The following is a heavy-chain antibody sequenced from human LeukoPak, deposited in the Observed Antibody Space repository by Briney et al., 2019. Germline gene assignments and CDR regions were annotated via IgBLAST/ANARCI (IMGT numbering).Heavy chain of an antibody. V-gene: IGHV1-8*01. Sequence: ASVEVSCKASGYTLTSYDINWVRQATGQGLEWMGWMNPNSGNPGYAQKFQGRVTMTRNTSISTAYMELSSLRSEDTAVYYCARVGVDSSGWYYFDYWGQGTLVTVSS. D-gene: IGHD6-19*01. J-gene: IGHJ4*02. CDR1: GYTLTSYD. CDR2: MNPNSGNP. CDR3: ARVGVDSSGWYYFDY.